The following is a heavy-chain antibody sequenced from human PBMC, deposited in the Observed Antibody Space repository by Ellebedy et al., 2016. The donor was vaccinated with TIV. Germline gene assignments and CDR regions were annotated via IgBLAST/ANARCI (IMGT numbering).Heavy chain of an antibody. Sequence: AASVKVSCKASGYTFTDYAMHWVRQAPGQRLEWMGWLNAGNGNTKYSQKFQGRVTITRDTSASTAYMELSSLRSEDTAVYYCARSRYYGSGSPPQHWGQGTLVTVSS. V-gene: IGHV1-3*01. D-gene: IGHD3-10*01. CDR2: LNAGNGNT. CDR3: ARSRYYGSGSPPQH. CDR1: GYTFTDYA. J-gene: IGHJ1*01.